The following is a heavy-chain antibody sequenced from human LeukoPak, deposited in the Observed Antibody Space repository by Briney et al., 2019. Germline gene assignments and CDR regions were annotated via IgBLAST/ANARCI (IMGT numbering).Heavy chain of an antibody. CDR3: ARDAIVRDYSNSDY. Sequence: ASVKLSCKASGYTFTGFYIHWVRHAPGQGLEWMGWINPNSGGTNYAQKFQGRVTMTRDTSISTSYMELSRLTSDDTAVYYCARDAIVRDYSNSDYWGQGTLVTVSS. V-gene: IGHV1-2*02. CDR1: GYTFTGFY. D-gene: IGHD4-11*01. CDR2: INPNSGGT. J-gene: IGHJ4*02.